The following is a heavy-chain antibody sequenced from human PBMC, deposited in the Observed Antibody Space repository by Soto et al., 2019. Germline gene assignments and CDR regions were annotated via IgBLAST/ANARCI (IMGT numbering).Heavy chain of an antibody. D-gene: IGHD5-18*01. Sequence: AGSLRLSCSASGFTFSDCSMHWISQAPGKGLEWVASTSYNGNRKYYGDSVMGRFTISKDNSKNTLHLAMIRLRPEDTAVYSCAKDTKGEHVTYSYINYRMDIWGQGTTFTVSS. V-gene: IGHV3-30*18. CDR1: GFTFSDCS. CDR2: TSYNGNRK. CDR3: AKDTKGEHVTYSYINYRMDI. J-gene: IGHJ6*02.